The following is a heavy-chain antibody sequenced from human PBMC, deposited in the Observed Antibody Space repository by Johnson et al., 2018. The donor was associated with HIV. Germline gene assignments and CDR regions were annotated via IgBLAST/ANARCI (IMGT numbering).Heavy chain of an antibody. D-gene: IGHD3-9*01. CDR2: ISWKSGSI. CDR1: GFTFSDYD. V-gene: IGHV3-9*01. Sequence: EVQLVESGGGLVKPGGSLRLSCAASGFTFSDYDMHWVRQATGKGLEWVSGISWKSGSIGYADSVKGRFTISRDNAKNSLYLQMNSRRPEDTALYYCAKATVPTRVLIAFDIWGQGTMVTVSS. J-gene: IGHJ3*02. CDR3: AKATVPTRVLIAFDI.